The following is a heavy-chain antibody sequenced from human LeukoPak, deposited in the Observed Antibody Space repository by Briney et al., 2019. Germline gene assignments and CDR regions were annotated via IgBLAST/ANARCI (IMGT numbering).Heavy chain of an antibody. D-gene: IGHD6-6*01. CDR2: INPNSGGT. CDR1: GYTFTSYA. CDR3: ARNEYSSSRFDY. J-gene: IGHJ4*02. Sequence: ASVKVSCKASGYTFTSYAMNWVRQAPGQGLEWMGWINPNSGGTNYAQKFQGRVTMTRDTSISTAYMELSRLRSDDTAVYYCARNEYSSSRFDYWGQGTLVTVSS. V-gene: IGHV1-2*02.